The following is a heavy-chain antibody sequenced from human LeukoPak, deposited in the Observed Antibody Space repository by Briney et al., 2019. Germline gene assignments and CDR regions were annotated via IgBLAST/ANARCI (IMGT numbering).Heavy chain of an antibody. CDR3: AKSFGDYGDYVSPFGY. CDR1: GFTFSSYA. Sequence: GGSLRLSCAASGFTFSSYAMSWVRQAPGKGLEWVSAISGSGGSTYYADSLKGRFTISRDNSKNTLYLQMNSLRAEDTAVYYCAKSFGDYGDYVSPFGYWGQGTLVAVSS. CDR2: ISGSGGST. D-gene: IGHD4-17*01. J-gene: IGHJ4*02. V-gene: IGHV3-23*01.